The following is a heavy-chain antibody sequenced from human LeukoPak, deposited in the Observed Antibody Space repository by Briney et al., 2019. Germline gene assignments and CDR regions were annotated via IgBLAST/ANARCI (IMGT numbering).Heavy chain of an antibody. D-gene: IGHD3-9*01. V-gene: IGHV1-46*01. CDR3: ARDRGLLRYTWFDP. Sequence: GASVKVSCKASGYSFTSHYMHWVRQAPGQGLEWMGLINPSGSSTLYAQKFQGRVTMTRDMSTTTDYMELSSLRSEDTAVYYCARDRGLLRYTWFDPWGQGTLVTASS. CDR2: INPSGSST. CDR1: GYSFTSHY. J-gene: IGHJ5*02.